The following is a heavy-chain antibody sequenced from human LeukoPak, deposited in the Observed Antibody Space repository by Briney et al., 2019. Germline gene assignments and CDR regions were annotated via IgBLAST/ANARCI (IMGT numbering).Heavy chain of an antibody. J-gene: IGHJ5*02. Sequence: GASVKVSCKASGYTFIDYDINWVRQATGQGLEWMGWMNLNSGNTDYAQKFQGRVTLTRDTSINTAYMEVTSLRSDDTAVYYCARQQLVLGGWFDPWGQGTLVTVSS. V-gene: IGHV1-8*01. CDR2: MNLNSGNT. CDR3: ARQQLVLGGWFDP. D-gene: IGHD6-13*01. CDR1: GYTFIDYD.